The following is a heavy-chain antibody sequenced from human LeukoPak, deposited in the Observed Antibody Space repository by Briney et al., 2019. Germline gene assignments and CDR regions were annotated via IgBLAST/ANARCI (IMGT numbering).Heavy chain of an antibody. J-gene: IGHJ4*02. CDR3: ARDLRQVMYGYSSGFQVYYFDY. CDR2: ISASGGTT. D-gene: IGHD6-19*01. V-gene: IGHV3-23*01. Sequence: GGSLRLSCAASGFTFSSHVVSWVRQAPGKGLEWVSGISASGGTTYYADSVKGRFTISRDNAKNSLYLQMNSLRAEDTAVYYCARDLRQVMYGYSSGFQVYYFDYWGQGALVTVSS. CDR1: GFTFSSHV.